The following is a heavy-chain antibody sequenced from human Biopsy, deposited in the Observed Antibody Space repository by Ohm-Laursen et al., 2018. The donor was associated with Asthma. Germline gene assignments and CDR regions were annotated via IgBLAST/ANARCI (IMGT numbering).Heavy chain of an antibody. V-gene: IGHV3-11*01. CDR2: INGKSNSI. Sequence: GTLSLTCAASGFTFSDYYMSWIRQAPGKGLEWISYINGKSNSIEYADSVKGRFTISRDNAKNSLYLQMNSLRAEDMAVYYCARDSYSSGLYDDFESWGQGTLVTVSS. CDR3: ARDSYSSGLYDDFES. D-gene: IGHD6-19*01. J-gene: IGHJ4*02. CDR1: GFTFSDYY.